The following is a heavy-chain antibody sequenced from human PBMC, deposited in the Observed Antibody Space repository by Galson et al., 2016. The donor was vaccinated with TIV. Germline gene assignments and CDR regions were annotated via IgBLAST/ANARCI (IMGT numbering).Heavy chain of an antibody. Sequence: QSGAEVTKPGESLKISCKGSGNIFTGYWIGWVRQMPGKGLEWMGIIYPGDSDTRYSPSFQGQVTIPADKSINTAYLQWSSLKASDTAMYYWARQGDRYDSWGAGGVFDYWGQGTLVTVSS. CDR3: ARQGDRYDSWGAGGVFDY. CDR1: GNIFTGYW. J-gene: IGHJ4*02. CDR2: IYPGDSDT. D-gene: IGHD3-16*01. V-gene: IGHV5-51*01.